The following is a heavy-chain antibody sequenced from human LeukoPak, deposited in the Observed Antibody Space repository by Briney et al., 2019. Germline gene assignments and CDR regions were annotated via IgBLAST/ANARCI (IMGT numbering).Heavy chain of an antibody. Sequence: ASVKVSCKASGYTFTSYAMHWVRQAPGQRLEWMGWINAGNGNTKYSQKFQGRVTITRDTFASTAYMELSSLRSEDTAVYYCARAYYDILTGREGGGIDYWGQGTLVTVSS. CDR1: GYTFTSYA. CDR2: INAGNGNT. V-gene: IGHV1-3*01. D-gene: IGHD3-9*01. J-gene: IGHJ4*02. CDR3: ARAYYDILTGREGGGIDY.